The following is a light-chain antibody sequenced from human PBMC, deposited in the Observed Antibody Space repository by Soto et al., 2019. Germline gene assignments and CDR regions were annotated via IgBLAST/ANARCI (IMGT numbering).Light chain of an antibody. CDR1: SSDVGGYNY. V-gene: IGLV2-8*01. CDR3: NSYAGSNNWV. Sequence: QSALTQPPSATGFPGQSVTISCTGTSSDVGGYNYVSWYQQHPGKAPKLMIYEVSKRPSGVPDRLSGSKSGNKASLTVSGLQAEDEADYYCNSYAGSNNWVFGGGTKVTVL. CDR2: EVS. J-gene: IGLJ3*02.